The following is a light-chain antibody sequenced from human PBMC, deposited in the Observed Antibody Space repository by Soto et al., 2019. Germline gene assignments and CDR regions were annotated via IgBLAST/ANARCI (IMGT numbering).Light chain of an antibody. J-gene: IGLJ1*01. CDR2: EAS. V-gene: IGLV2-14*01. Sequence: QSALTQPASVSGSPGQSITISCTGTSSDVGGYNYVSWYQQHPGKAPQLMIYEASHRPSGVSNRFSGSKSGNTASLTISGLQAEDEADYYCCSYTSSSTLVFGTGTKLTVL. CDR3: CSYTSSSTLV. CDR1: SSDVGGYNY.